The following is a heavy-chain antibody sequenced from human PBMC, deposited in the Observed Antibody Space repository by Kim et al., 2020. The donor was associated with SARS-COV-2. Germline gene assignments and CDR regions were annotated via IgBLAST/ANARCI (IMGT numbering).Heavy chain of an antibody. Sequence: GGSLRLSCTPSGFRFDIYSMNWIRQAPGKGLEWVSYITGGSNIIYYADSVKGRFTISRDNAKNLLYLHMNSLIDEDTAVYYCARSTEGAADYWGQGTLVTVSS. CDR3: ARSTEGAADY. CDR2: ITGGSNII. CDR1: GFRFDIYS. D-gene: IGHD1-26*01. J-gene: IGHJ4*02. V-gene: IGHV3-48*02.